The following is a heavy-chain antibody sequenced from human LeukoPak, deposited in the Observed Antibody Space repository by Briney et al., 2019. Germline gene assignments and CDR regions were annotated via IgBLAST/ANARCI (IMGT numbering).Heavy chain of an antibody. Sequence: GGSLRLSCAVSGITLSNYGMSWVRQAPGKGLEWVAGISDSGGSTNYADSVKGRFTISRDNPKNTLYLQMNSLRAEDTAVYFCARRGAVIRVILVGFHKEAFYFDSWGQGALVTVSS. D-gene: IGHD3-22*01. CDR3: ARRGAVIRVILVGFHKEAFYFDS. J-gene: IGHJ4*02. V-gene: IGHV3-23*01. CDR2: ISDSGGST. CDR1: GITLSNYG.